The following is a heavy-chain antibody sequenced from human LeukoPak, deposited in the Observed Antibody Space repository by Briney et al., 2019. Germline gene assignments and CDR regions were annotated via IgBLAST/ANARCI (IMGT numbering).Heavy chain of an antibody. V-gene: IGHV4-34*01. Sequence: PSETLSLTGAVYGGSFSGYYWSWIRQPPGKGLEWIGEINHSGSTNYNPYLKSRVTISLDTSKNQFSLKLSSVTAADPAVYYCARGPAYYDFWSGYYEGDAFDIWGQGTTVTVSS. J-gene: IGHJ3*02. D-gene: IGHD3-3*01. CDR3: ARGPAYYDFWSGYYEGDAFDI. CDR2: INHSGST. CDR1: GGSFSGYY.